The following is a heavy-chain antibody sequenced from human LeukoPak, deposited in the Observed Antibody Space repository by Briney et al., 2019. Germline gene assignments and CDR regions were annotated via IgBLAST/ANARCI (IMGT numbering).Heavy chain of an antibody. CDR1: GFTFNNYG. V-gene: IGHV3-30*18. J-gene: IGHJ4*02. CDR3: AKVYFDILTGYYRGPNFDY. Sequence: GGSLRLSCAASGFTFNNYGMHWVRQAPGKGLEWVAAISYDGSIKYYADSVKGRFTISRDNSKSTLYLHMDTLRAEDSAVYYCAKVYFDILTGYYRGPNFDYWGQGTLVTVSS. D-gene: IGHD3-9*01. CDR2: ISYDGSIK.